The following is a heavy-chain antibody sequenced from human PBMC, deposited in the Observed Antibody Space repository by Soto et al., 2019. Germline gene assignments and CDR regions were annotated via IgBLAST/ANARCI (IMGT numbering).Heavy chain of an antibody. CDR2: ISSSSSTI. D-gene: IGHD6-19*01. CDR1: GFTFSSYS. J-gene: IGHJ5*02. CDR3: ARERIAVAGLNWFDP. Sequence: EVQLVESGGGLVQPGGSLRLSCAASGFTFSSYSMNWVRQAPGKGLEWVSYISSSSSTIYYADSVKGRFTISRDNAKNSLYLKMNSLRAEDTAVYYCARERIAVAGLNWFDPWGQGTLVTVSS. V-gene: IGHV3-48*01.